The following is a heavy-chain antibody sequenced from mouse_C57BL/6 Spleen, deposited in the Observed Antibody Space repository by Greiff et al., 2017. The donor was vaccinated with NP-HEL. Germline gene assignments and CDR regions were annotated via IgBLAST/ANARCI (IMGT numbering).Heavy chain of an antibody. J-gene: IGHJ4*01. CDR1: GYTFTDYY. Sequence: EVQLQQSGPELVKPGASVKISCKASGYTFTDYYMNWVKQSHGKSLEWIGDINPNNGGTSYNQKFKGKATLTVDKSSSTAYMELRSLTSEDSAVYYCARGGHGFYAMDYWGQGTSVTVSS. V-gene: IGHV1-26*01. CDR3: ARGGHGFYAMDY. CDR2: INPNNGGT. D-gene: IGHD1-1*01.